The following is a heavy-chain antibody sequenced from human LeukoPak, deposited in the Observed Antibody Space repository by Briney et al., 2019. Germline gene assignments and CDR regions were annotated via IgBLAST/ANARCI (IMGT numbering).Heavy chain of an antibody. Sequence: GGSLRLSCAASGFTFSGYPIHWVRQAPGKGLEWVAVISYDGSNKYYADSVKGRFTISRDNSKNTLYLQMNSLRADDTAVYYCAKSVHSSGWDTYYYYGMDVWGQGTTVTVSS. CDR3: AKSVHSSGWDTYYYYGMDV. CDR1: GFTFSGYP. D-gene: IGHD6-19*01. J-gene: IGHJ6*02. V-gene: IGHV3-30-3*02. CDR2: ISYDGSNK.